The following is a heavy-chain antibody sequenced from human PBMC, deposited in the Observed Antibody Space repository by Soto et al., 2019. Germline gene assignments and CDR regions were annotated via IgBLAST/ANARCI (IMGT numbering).Heavy chain of an antibody. D-gene: IGHD1-26*01. V-gene: IGHV3-30-3*01. CDR1: GFISSRYA. Sequence: PGVSLRASWVASGFISSRYAMHWVRQAPGKGLEWVAVISYDGSNKYYADSVKGRFTISRDNSKNTLYLQMNSLRAEDTPGYYCVRGIVGTNIDDRGQRTLVTVAS. CDR3: VRGIVGTNIDD. J-gene: IGHJ4*01. CDR2: ISYDGSNK.